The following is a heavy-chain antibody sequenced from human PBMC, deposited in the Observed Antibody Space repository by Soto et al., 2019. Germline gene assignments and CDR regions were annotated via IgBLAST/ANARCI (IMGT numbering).Heavy chain of an antibody. CDR2: IIPIPGTA. V-gene: IGHV1-69*01. CDR1: GCTFGSYA. J-gene: IGHJ6*02. Sequence: QVQLVQSGAEVKKPGSSVKVSCKASGCTFGSYAISWVRQAPGQGLEWMGGIIPIPGTANYAQKFQGSVTIAADESTSTDYMELSSLRSEDTAVYYCARSQGSSTSLEIYYHGYYGMDVWGQGTTVTVSS. CDR3: ARSQGSSTSLEIYYHGYYGMDV. D-gene: IGHD2-2*01.